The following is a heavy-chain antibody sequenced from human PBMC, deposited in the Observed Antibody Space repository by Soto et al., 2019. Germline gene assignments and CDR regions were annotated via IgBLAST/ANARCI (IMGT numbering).Heavy chain of an antibody. D-gene: IGHD6-13*01. CDR2: IYHSGSA. CDR1: GGAISSSNW. V-gene: IGHV4-4*02. Sequence: QVQLQESGPGLVKPSGTMSLTCAGSGGAISSSNWWSWVRQPPGKGLEWIGEIYHSGSANYNPPLTSRVTISVDKSKNQFSLKLSSVTAADTAVYYCARAAMGGISWPFDYWGQGTLVTVSS. J-gene: IGHJ4*02. CDR3: ARAAMGGISWPFDY.